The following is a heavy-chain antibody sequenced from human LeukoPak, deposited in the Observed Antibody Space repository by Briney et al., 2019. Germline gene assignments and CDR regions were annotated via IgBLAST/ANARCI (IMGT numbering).Heavy chain of an antibody. CDR1: GFTFSSYW. V-gene: IGHV3-7*03. CDR3: ATPQRGPYYFDY. Sequence: RGSLCLSCAASGFTFSSYWMSWVRQAPGRGLEWVANIKQDGSEKYYVDSLKGRFTISRDNAKNSLYLQMNSLRVEDTAVYYCATPQRGPYYFDYWGQGTLVTLFS. CDR2: IKQDGSEK. J-gene: IGHJ4*02.